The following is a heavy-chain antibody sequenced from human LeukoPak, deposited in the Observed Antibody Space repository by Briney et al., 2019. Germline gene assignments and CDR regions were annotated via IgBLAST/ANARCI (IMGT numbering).Heavy chain of an antibody. Sequence: SETLSLTCTVSGGSISSGNYYWSWIRQPAGKGLEWVGRMAHSGNTDYNPSLKSRLTMSIDSSKNQFSLKLSSVTAADTAVYYCARDREFCSGASCYPYWYDYWGQGILVTVSS. CDR3: ARDREFCSGASCYPYWYDY. J-gene: IGHJ4*02. V-gene: IGHV4-61*02. CDR1: GGSISSGNYY. CDR2: MAHSGNT. D-gene: IGHD2-15*01.